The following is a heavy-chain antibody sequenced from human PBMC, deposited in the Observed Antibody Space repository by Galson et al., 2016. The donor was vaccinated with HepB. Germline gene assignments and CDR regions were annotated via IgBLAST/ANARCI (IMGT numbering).Heavy chain of an antibody. CDR3: ARGRDYGDNFFDS. V-gene: IGHV3-48*03. CDR1: GFTFGDYA. Sequence: SLRLSCAASGFTFGDYAMSWFRQAPGKGLEWVSYISGSSGTIYYKDSVKGRCTISRDNAKNTLFLQMIGLRAEDTAVYYCARGRDYGDNFFDSWGQGTQVTVSS. CDR2: ISGSSGTI. J-gene: IGHJ4*02. D-gene: IGHD4-17*01.